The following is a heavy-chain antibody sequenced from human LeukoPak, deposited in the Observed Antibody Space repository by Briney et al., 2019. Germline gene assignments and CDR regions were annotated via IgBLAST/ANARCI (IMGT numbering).Heavy chain of an antibody. V-gene: IGHV6-1*01. CDR3: AREGLELLSFDGMDV. D-gene: IGHD1-7*01. J-gene: IGHJ6*02. CDR2: TYYRSKWYN. Sequence: PSQTLSLTCAISGDSASSNSAAWNWIRQSPSRGLEWLGRTYYRSKWYNDYAVSVKSRITINPDTSKNQFSLQLNSVTPEDAAVYYCAREGLELLSFDGMDVWGQGTTVTVSS. CDR1: GDSASSNSAA.